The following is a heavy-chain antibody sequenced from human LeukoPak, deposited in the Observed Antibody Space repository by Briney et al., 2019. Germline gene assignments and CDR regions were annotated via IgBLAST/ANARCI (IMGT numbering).Heavy chain of an antibody. J-gene: IGHJ4*02. Sequence: PSETLSLTCAVYGGSFSGYYWSWIRQPPGKGLEWIGYIYYSGSTNYNPSLKSRVTISVDTSKNQFSLKLSSVTAADTAVYYCARREDESSGYLFDYWGQGTLVTVSS. CDR3: ARREDESSGYLFDY. D-gene: IGHD3-22*01. CDR1: GGSFSGYY. V-gene: IGHV4-59*08. CDR2: IYYSGST.